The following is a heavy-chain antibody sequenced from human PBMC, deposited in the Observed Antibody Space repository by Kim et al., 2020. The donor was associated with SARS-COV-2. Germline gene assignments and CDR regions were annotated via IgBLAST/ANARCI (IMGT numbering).Heavy chain of an antibody. V-gene: IGHV4-39*01. J-gene: IGHJ4*02. CDR3: ARHSGIGTGFTY. D-gene: IGHD1-7*01. CDR1: GGSISSSGYY. CDR2: IYYSGST. Sequence: SEILSLTCSVSGGSISSSGYYWGWIRQPPGEGLEWIGSIYYSGSTYYNPSLKSRVTISVDTSKNQFSLKMSSVTAADTAVYFCARHSGIGTGFTYWGQGALVTVSS.